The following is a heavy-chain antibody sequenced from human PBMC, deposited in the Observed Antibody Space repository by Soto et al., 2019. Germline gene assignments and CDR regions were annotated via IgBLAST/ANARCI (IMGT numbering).Heavy chain of an antibody. Sequence: ASETLSLTCTVSGGSISSYYWSWIRQPPWKGLEWIGYIYYSGSTNYNPSLKSRVTISVDTSKNQFSLKLSSVTAADTAVYYCARVDCSGGSCYSFDYRYYKDVWGQRTSVTVSS. D-gene: IGHD2-15*01. V-gene: IGHV4-59*01. J-gene: IGHJ6*03. CDR2: IYYSGST. CDR3: ARVDCSGGSCYSFDYRYYKDV. CDR1: GGSISSYY.